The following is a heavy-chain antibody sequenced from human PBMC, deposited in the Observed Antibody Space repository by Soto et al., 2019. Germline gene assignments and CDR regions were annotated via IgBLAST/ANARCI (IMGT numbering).Heavy chain of an antibody. CDR3: AREKLRGLYGMDV. Sequence: KPSETLSLTCTVSGGSISSYYWSWIRQPPGKGLEWIGYIYYSGSTNYNPSLKSRVTISVDTSKNQFSLKLSSVTAADTAVYYCAREKLRGLYGMDVWGQGTTVTVS. J-gene: IGHJ6*02. D-gene: IGHD3-10*01. CDR2: IYYSGST. CDR1: GGSISSYY. V-gene: IGHV4-59*01.